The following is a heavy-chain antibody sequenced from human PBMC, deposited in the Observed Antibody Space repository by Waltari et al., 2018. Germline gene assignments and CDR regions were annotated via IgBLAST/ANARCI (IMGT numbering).Heavy chain of an antibody. V-gene: IGHV1-2*02. CDR3: ARDGGIAAALPESAWFDP. D-gene: IGHD6-13*01. Sequence: QVQLVQSGAEVKKPGASVKVSCKASGYTFTGYYMHWVRQAPGQGLEWMGWINPNSGGTNYAKKFQGRVTMTRETAISTAYMELSRLRSDDTAVYYCARDGGIAAALPESAWFDPWGQGTLVTVSS. CDR1: GYTFTGYY. J-gene: IGHJ5*02. CDR2: INPNSGGT.